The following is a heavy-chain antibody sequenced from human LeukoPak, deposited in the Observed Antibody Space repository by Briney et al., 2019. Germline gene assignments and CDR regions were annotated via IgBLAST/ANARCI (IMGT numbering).Heavy chain of an antibody. CDR1: GFTFSSYA. CDR3: ARESWGGYCSSTSCPIDY. Sequence: GGSLRLSCAASGFTFSSYAMHWVRQAPGKGLEWVAVISYDGSNKYYADSVKGRFTISRDNSKNTLYLQMNSLRAEDTAVYYCARESWGGYCSSTSCPIDYWGQGTLVTVSS. CDR2: ISYDGSNK. J-gene: IGHJ4*02. V-gene: IGHV3-30-3*01. D-gene: IGHD2-2*01.